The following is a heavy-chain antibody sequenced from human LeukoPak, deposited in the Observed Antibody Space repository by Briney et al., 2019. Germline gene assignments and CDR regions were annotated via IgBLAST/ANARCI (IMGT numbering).Heavy chain of an antibody. J-gene: IGHJ4*02. V-gene: IGHV3-48*03. CDR2: ISSSGSTI. CDR1: GFTLSSYE. D-gene: IGHD1-26*01. CDR3: ARDYMAGATFQIQGPVDY. Sequence: GGSLRLSCAASGFTLSSYEMNWFRQAPGKGLEWVSYISSSGSTIYYADSVKGRFTISRDNAKNSLYLQMNSLRAEDTAVYYCARDYMAGATFQIQGPVDYWGQGTLVTVSS.